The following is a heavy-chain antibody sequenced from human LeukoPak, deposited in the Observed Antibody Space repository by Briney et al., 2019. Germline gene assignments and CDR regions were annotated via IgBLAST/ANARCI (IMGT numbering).Heavy chain of an antibody. CDR3: ARAYYYGSGSYPYYFDY. V-gene: IGHV3-53*01. Sequence: GGSLRLSCAASGFTVSSTHMSWVRQAPGKGLEWVSLIYRDGSMLYADSVKGRFTISRDNSKNTLYLQMKSLRAEDTAVYYCARAYYYGSGSYPYYFDYWGQGTLVTVSS. D-gene: IGHD3-10*01. J-gene: IGHJ4*02. CDR1: GFTVSSTH. CDR2: IYRDGSM.